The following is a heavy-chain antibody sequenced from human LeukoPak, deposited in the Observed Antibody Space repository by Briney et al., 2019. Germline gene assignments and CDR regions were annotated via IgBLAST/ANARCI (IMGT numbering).Heavy chain of an antibody. CDR2: INWNGGST. Sequence: GGSLGLSCAASGFTFDDYGMSWVRQAPGKGLEWVSGINWNGGSTGYADSVKGRFTISRDNAKNSLYLQMNSLRAEDTALYHCARDSAKYRLLSNWFDPWGQGTLVTVSS. V-gene: IGHV3-20*01. J-gene: IGHJ5*02. CDR1: GFTFDDYG. CDR3: ARDSAKYRLLSNWFDP. D-gene: IGHD2-2*01.